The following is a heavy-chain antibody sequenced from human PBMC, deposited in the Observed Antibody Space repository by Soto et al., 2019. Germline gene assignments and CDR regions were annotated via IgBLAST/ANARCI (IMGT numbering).Heavy chain of an antibody. CDR2: IIPIFGTA. CDR1: GGTFSSYA. Sequence: AAVKVSCKASGGTFSSYAISWVRQAPGQGLEWMGGIIPIFGTANYAQKFQGRVTITADESTSTANMELSSLRSEDTAVYYCAGAPPLNYYDSSGQSRFDYWGQGTLVTVSS. CDR3: AGAPPLNYYDSSGQSRFDY. J-gene: IGHJ4*02. D-gene: IGHD3-22*01. V-gene: IGHV1-69*13.